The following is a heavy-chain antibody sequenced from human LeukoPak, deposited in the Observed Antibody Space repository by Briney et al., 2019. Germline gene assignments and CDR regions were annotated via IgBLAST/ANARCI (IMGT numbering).Heavy chain of an antibody. J-gene: IGHJ6*03. Sequence: ASVKVSCKASGYTFTSYGISWVRQAPGQGLEWMGWISAYNGNTNYAQKLQGRVTMTTDTSTSTAYMELRSLRSDDTAVYYCARSPPERFLEWLYYYYYMDVWSKGTTVTVSS. CDR1: GYTFTSYG. CDR2: ISAYNGNT. V-gene: IGHV1-18*01. D-gene: IGHD3-3*01. CDR3: ARSPPERFLEWLYYYYYMDV.